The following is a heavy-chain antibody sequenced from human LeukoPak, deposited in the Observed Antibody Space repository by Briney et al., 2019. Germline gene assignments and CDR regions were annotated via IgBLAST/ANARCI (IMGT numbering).Heavy chain of an antibody. Sequence: ASVKVSCKASGYTFTGYYMHWVRQAPGQGLEWMGWINPNSGGTNYAQKFQGWVTMTRDTSISTAYMELSRLRSDDTAVYYCARDGGSSGYWELSYYYYYGMDVWGQGTTVTVSS. V-gene: IGHV1-2*04. CDR2: INPNSGGT. CDR1: GYTFTGYY. CDR3: ARDGGSSGYWELSYYYYYGMDV. D-gene: IGHD3-22*01. J-gene: IGHJ6*02.